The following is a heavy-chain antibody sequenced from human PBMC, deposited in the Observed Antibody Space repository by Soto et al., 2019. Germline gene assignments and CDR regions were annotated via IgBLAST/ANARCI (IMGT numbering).Heavy chain of an antibody. D-gene: IGHD3-3*01. V-gene: IGHV3-23*01. CDR2: ISGSVGST. Sequence: GGSLRLSCAASGFTFSSYAMSWVRQAPGKGLEWVSAISGSVGSTYYANSVTGRFSISRDNSKNTLYLQMNSLSAEDTDVYYCARDLFYEFWSGYSSDYWGQGTLVTVSS. J-gene: IGHJ4*02. CDR3: ARDLFYEFWSGYSSDY. CDR1: GFTFSSYA.